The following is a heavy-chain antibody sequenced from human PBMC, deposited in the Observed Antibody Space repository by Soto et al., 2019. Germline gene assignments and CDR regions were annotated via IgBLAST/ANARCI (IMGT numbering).Heavy chain of an antibody. CDR3: ARGGGPGYSSGSAPPPGLIDY. V-gene: IGHV3-21*01. Sequence: GGSLRLSCAASGFTFSSYSMNWVRQAPGKGLEWVSSISSSSSYIYYADSVKGRFTISRDNAKNSLYLQMNSLRAEDTAVYYCARGGGPGYSSGSAPPPGLIDYWGQGTLVTVSS. J-gene: IGHJ4*02. CDR1: GFTFSSYS. D-gene: IGHD6-19*01. CDR2: ISSSSSYI.